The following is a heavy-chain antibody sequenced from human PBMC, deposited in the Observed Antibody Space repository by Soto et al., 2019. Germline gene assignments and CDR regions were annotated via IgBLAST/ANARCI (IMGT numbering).Heavy chain of an antibody. CDR1: GFTFSSYA. CDR3: ARARVPSSSWYWFDP. CDR2: ISYDGSNK. Sequence: GGSLRLSCAASGFTFSSYAMHWVRQAPGKGLEWVAVISYDGSNKYYADSVKGRFTISRDNSKNTLYLQMNSLRAEDTAVYYCARARVPSSSWYWFDPWGQGTLVTVSS. D-gene: IGHD6-13*01. V-gene: IGHV3-30-3*01. J-gene: IGHJ5*02.